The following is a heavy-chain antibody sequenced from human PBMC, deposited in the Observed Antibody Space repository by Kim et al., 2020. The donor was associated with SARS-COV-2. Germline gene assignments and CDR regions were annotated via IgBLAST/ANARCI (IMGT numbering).Heavy chain of an antibody. Sequence: ASVKVSCKVSGYTLTELSMHWVRQAPGKGLEWMGGFDPEDGETIYAQKFQGRVTMTEDTSTDTAYMELSSLRSEDTAVYYCARSYYYDSSNYYYGMDVWGQGTTVTVSS. CDR3: ARSYYYDSSNYYYGMDV. CDR1: GYTLTELS. D-gene: IGHD3-22*01. V-gene: IGHV1-24*01. J-gene: IGHJ6*02. CDR2: FDPEDGET.